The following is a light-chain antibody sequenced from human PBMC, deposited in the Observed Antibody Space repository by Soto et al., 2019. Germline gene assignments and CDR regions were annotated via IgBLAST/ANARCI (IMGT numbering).Light chain of an antibody. CDR3: QQYDILPL. CDR1: QDISNY. J-gene: IGKJ2*01. V-gene: IGKV1-33*01. Sequence: DIQMTQSPTPLSASVGDRVTITFQTSQDISNYLNWYQQKPGKAPKLLVYDASSLETGVPSRFSGSGSGTEFTFTISSLQPEDFAIYYCQQYDILPLFGQGTKVDIK. CDR2: DAS.